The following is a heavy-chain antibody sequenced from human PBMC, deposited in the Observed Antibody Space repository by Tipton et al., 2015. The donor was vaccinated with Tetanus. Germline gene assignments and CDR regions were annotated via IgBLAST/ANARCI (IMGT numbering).Heavy chain of an antibody. CDR3: ARIRQVGKPGPFFDY. D-gene: IGHD7-27*01. V-gene: IGHV4-4*07. J-gene: IGHJ4*02. CDR2: IYPGGSA. CDR1: RASMNSYY. Sequence: LRLSCTVSRASMNSYYWTWIRQSAGKRLEWIGRIYPGGSATYNPSLESRVTMSVDTSKSHCSLSLTSVTAADTAVYYCARIRQVGKPGPFFDYWGQGTLVTVSS.